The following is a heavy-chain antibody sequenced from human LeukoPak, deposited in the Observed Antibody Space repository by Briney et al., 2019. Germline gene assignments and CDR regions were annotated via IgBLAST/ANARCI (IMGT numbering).Heavy chain of an antibody. CDR1: GYSISNGYY. Sequence: NPSETLSLTCAVSGYSISNGYYWGWIRQPPGRGLEWIGSLYHSGNTYYNPSLKSRVTTSVDTSKNQFSLKLASVTPADTAVYYCARENFWSGYEWDHWGQGTLVTVSS. J-gene: IGHJ4*02. CDR3: ARENFWSGYEWDH. D-gene: IGHD3-3*01. V-gene: IGHV4-38-2*02. CDR2: LYHSGNT.